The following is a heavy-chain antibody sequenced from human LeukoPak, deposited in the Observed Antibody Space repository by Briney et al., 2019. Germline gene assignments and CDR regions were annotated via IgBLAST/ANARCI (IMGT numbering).Heavy chain of an antibody. D-gene: IGHD6-13*01. CDR3: ARVVGSSWSLFDY. Sequence: GSLRLSCAASGFTFSDYYMSWIRQAPGKGLEWVSYISSSSSFTNYADSLKGRFTISRDNAKNSLYLQMNSLRAEDTAVYYCARVVGSSWSLFDYWGQGTLVTVSS. CDR1: GFTFSDYY. V-gene: IGHV3-11*06. J-gene: IGHJ4*02. CDR2: ISSSSSFT.